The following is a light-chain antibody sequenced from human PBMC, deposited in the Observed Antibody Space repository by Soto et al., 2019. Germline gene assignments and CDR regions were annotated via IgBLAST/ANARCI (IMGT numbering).Light chain of an antibody. V-gene: IGKV3-20*01. Sequence: EIVLTQSPGTLSLSPGERATLSCRASQSVSSSYLAWYQQKPGQAPRLLIYGASSSATGIPDRFSGSGSGTDFTLTISRLEPEYFAVYYCQQYGSAPLVTFGKGTRLEMK. J-gene: IGKJ5*01. CDR2: GAS. CDR1: QSVSSSY. CDR3: QQYGSAPLVT.